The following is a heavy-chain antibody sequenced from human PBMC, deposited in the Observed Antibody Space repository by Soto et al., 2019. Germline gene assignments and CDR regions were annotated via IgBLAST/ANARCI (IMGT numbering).Heavy chain of an antibody. J-gene: IGHJ5*02. CDR1: GYTFTSYV. Sequence: QVHLVQSGSEEKKPGASVKVSCKASGYTFTSYVMHWVRQAPGERLEWMGWINAGNGNTKYSEKFQGRVTITRDTYASAAYMELSSLRTEDTAVYYCAREVWSGGICYTSWFAPWGQGTLVTVSS. V-gene: IGHV1-3*05. CDR2: INAGNGNT. CDR3: AREVWSGGICYTSWFAP. D-gene: IGHD2-15*01.